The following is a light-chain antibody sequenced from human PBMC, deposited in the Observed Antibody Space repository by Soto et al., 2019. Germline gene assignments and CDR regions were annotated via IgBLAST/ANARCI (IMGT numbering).Light chain of an antibody. CDR1: QRVSSNK. V-gene: IGKV3-20*01. Sequence: EVVLTQSPGTLSLSPGERATLSCRASQRVSSNKFAWYQQKPGQAPRLLIYSTSNRATGIPDRFRGSGSWTDFTLTISRLEPEDFAVYYCQQYGDSQTFGQGAKVEIK. J-gene: IGKJ1*01. CDR3: QQYGDSQT. CDR2: STS.